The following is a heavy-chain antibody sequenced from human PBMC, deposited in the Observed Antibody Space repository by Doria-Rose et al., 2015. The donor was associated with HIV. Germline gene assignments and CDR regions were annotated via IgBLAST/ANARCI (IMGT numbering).Heavy chain of an antibody. V-gene: IGHV4-39*01. J-gene: IGHJ5*02. CDR3: AKQAVNWFDP. CDR1: GGSVASGTPY. CDR2: IYYSGIT. Sequence: QVQLQESGPGLVKPSETLSLTCTVSGGSVASGTPYWDWIRRTPGKGLEWIGTIYYSGITYYNPSLRGRVTISLHTSKSQYSLKLISVTVADTGVYSCAKQAVNWFDPWGQGTLVTVSS. D-gene: IGHD6-25*01.